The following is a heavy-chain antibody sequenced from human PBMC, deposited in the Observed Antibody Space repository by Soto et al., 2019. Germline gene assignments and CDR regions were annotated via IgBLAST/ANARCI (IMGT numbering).Heavy chain of an antibody. J-gene: IGHJ4*02. D-gene: IGHD2-15*01. CDR2: IIPIFGTA. CDR1: GGTFSSYA. V-gene: IGHV1-69*13. CDR3: ARESQYCSGRSCYSVRDY. Sequence: ASVKVSCKASGGTFSSYAISWVRQAPGQGLEWMGGIIPIFGTANYAQKFQGRVTITADESTSTAYMELSSLRSEDTAVYYCARESQYCSGRSCYSVRDYWGQG.